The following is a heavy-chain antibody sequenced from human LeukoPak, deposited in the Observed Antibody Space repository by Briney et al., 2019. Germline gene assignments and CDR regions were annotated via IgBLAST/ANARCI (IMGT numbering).Heavy chain of an antibody. J-gene: IGHJ3*02. D-gene: IGHD3-10*01. V-gene: IGHV3-33*01. CDR1: GFTFSSYG. CDR3: ARDPGDYYGSGSSDAFDI. Sequence: PGGSLRLSCAASGFTFSSYGMHWVRQALGKGLEWVAVIWYDGSNKYYADSVKGRFTISRDNSKNTLYLQMNSLRAEDTAVYYCARDPGDYYGSGSSDAFDIWGQGTMVTVSS. CDR2: IWYDGSNK.